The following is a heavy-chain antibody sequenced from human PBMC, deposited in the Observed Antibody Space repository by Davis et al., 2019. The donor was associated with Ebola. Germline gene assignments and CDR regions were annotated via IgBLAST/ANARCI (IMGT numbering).Heavy chain of an antibody. D-gene: IGHD3-22*01. J-gene: IGHJ6*02. Sequence: GESLKISCKGSGYTFTTYWIGWVRQVPGKGLEWMGIIYPGDSDTRYSPSFQGQVSISADKSISTAYLQWSSLKASDTAMYYCARHEGRYYDSSGYYYYYYGMDVWGQGTTVTVSS. CDR3: ARHEGRYYDSSGYYYYYYGMDV. V-gene: IGHV5-51*01. CDR2: IYPGDSDT. CDR1: GYTFTTYW.